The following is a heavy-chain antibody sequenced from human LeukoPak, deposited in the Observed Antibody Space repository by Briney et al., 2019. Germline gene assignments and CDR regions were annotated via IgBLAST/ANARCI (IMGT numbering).Heavy chain of an antibody. Sequence: GGSLRLSCAASGFTFSSYWMSWVRQAPGKGLEWVANIKQDGSEKYYVDSVKGRFTISRDNAKNSLYLQMNSLRAEDTAVYYCARDSAWELLSNFDYXGXXTLVTVSS. J-gene: IGHJ4*01. CDR2: IKQDGSEK. CDR3: ARDSAWELLSNFDY. D-gene: IGHD1-26*01. V-gene: IGHV3-7*01. CDR1: GFTFSSYW.